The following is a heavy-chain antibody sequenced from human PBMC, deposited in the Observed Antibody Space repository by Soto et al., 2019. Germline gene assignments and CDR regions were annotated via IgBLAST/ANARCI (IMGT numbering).Heavy chain of an antibody. J-gene: IGHJ4*02. CDR1: GCSFSNAG. V-gene: IGHV3-15*01. D-gene: IGHD1-1*01. Sequence: EVQLVESGGGLVEPGGSLRLSCAASGCSFSNAGMNWVRQAPGKGLEWVGRIKSKTDGGTTDYAAPVKGRFTISRDDSKNTLFLQMNSLKTEDTAVYYCTTLFHWSDSRGRWGQGTLVTVSS. CDR2: IKSKTDGGTT. CDR3: TTLFHWSDSRGR.